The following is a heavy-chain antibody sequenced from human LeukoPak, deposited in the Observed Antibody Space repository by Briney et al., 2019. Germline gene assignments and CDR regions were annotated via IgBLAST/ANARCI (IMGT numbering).Heavy chain of an antibody. CDR3: ARGVPDGDYVEYFQH. D-gene: IGHD4-17*01. J-gene: IGHJ1*01. CDR1: GFAFSSYS. Sequence: GGSLRLSCAASGFAFSSYSMNWVRQAPGKGLEWVSYISSSSSTIYYADSVKGRFTISRDNAKNSLYLQMNSLRAEDTALYYCARGVPDGDYVEYFQHWGQGTLVTVSS. CDR2: ISSSSSTI. V-gene: IGHV3-48*04.